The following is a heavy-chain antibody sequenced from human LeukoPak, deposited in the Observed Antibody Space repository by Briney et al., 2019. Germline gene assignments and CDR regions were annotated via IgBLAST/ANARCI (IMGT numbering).Heavy chain of an antibody. CDR2: IKSKSDGGTT. Sequence: GGSLRLSCAASGFTFNNAWMTWVRRVPGKGLEWVGLIKSKSDGGTTDYAAPVKGRFTISRDDSKTTLYLQMNSLKAEDTAVYYCTTGAWIQLWLADYWGRGTLVTVSS. V-gene: IGHV3-15*01. CDR3: TTGAWIQLWLADY. J-gene: IGHJ4*02. D-gene: IGHD5-18*01. CDR1: GFTFNNAW.